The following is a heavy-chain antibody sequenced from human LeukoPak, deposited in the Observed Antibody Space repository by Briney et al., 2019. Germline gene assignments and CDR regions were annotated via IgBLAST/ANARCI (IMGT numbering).Heavy chain of an antibody. V-gene: IGHV4-59*01. Sequence: PSETLSLTCTVSGGSISSYYWSWIRQPPGKGLEWIAYIYYSGSANYNPSLKSRVTISVDTSKNQFSLKLSSVTAADTAVYYCARGVSSSPDYWGQGTLVTVSS. D-gene: IGHD6-13*01. J-gene: IGHJ4*02. CDR2: IYYSGSA. CDR3: ARGVSSSPDY. CDR1: GGSISSYY.